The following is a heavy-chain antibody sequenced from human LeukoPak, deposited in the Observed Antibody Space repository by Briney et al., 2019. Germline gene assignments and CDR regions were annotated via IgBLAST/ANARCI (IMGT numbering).Heavy chain of an antibody. Sequence: ASVKVSCKASGYSFTDYYIHWVRQAPGQGLEWMGWINPKSGRTSSARKFQGRVTMTRDPSITTVYMDMALLTSDDTAIYFCARADFIDAGPYLIGPWGQGTPVTVSS. V-gene: IGHV1-2*02. CDR3: ARADFIDAGPYLIGP. J-gene: IGHJ5*02. D-gene: IGHD3-3*01. CDR2: INPKSGRT. CDR1: GYSFTDYY.